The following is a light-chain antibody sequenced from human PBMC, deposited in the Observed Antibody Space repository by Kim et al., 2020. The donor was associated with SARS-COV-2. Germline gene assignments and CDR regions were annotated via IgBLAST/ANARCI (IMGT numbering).Light chain of an antibody. J-gene: IGKJ5*01. CDR2: GAS. Sequence: EIVLTQSPGTLSLSPGERATLSCRASQSVSSSYLAWYQQKPGQAPRLLIYGASSRATGIPDRFSGSGSGTDFTLTISRLEPEDFAVYYCQQYFGQGTRLEIK. V-gene: IGKV3-20*01. CDR1: QSVSSSY. CDR3: QQY.